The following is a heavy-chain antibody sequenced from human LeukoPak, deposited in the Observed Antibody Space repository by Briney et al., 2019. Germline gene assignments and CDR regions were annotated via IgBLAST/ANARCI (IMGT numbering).Heavy chain of an antibody. CDR2: IYYSGST. J-gene: IGHJ4*02. V-gene: IGHV4-39*07. CDR3: ARSLIEGGFDY. CDR1: GFTVSTNY. Sequence: PGGSLRLSCAASGFTVSTNYMSWVRQPPGKGLEWIGSIYYSGSTYYNPSLKSRVTISVDTSKNQFSLKLSSVTAADTAVYYCARSLIEGGFDYWGQGTLVTVSS. D-gene: IGHD2-8*01.